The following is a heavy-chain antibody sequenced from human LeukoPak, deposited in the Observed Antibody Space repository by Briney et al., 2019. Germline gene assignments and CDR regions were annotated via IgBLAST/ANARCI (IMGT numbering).Heavy chain of an antibody. J-gene: IGHJ5*02. CDR2: INPNSGGT. CDR1: GYTFTGYY. Sequence: ASVKVSCKSSGYTFTGYYMHWVRQAPGQGLEWMGWINPNSGGTNYAQKFQGRVTMTRDTSISTDYMELSRLRSDDTAVYYCARDLGDIVVVPAAYNWFDPWGQGTLVTVSS. D-gene: IGHD2-2*01. V-gene: IGHV1-2*02. CDR3: ARDLGDIVVVPAAYNWFDP.